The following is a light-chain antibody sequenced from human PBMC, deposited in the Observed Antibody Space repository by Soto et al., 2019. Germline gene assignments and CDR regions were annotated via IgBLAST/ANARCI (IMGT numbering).Light chain of an antibody. CDR2: KDS. J-gene: IGLJ1*01. CDR3: QSSDDTGNYYL. Sequence: YELTQTPSVSVSPGQTARITCSGDELSKQYVYWYQQKPGQAPVLVIYKDSERASGIPERFSASSSGTTVTLTISGVRAEDEADYYCQSSDDTGNYYLFGTGTKVTVL. V-gene: IGLV3-25*02. CDR1: ELSKQY.